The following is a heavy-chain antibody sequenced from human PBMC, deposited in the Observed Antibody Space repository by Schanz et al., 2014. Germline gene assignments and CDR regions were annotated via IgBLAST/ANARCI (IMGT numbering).Heavy chain of an antibody. J-gene: IGHJ5*01. Sequence: EVQLAESGGGLVQPGGSLRLSCAASGFTFSSYAMSWVRQAPGKGLEWVSAISGSGGSTYYADSVKGRFTISRDNSKNTLYLQMNSLRAEDTAVYYCAKTPREYCNYDNCPNWFDSWGQGTLVIVSS. CDR2: ISGSGGST. D-gene: IGHD2-15*01. V-gene: IGHV3-23*04. CDR3: AKTPREYCNYDNCPNWFDS. CDR1: GFTFSSYA.